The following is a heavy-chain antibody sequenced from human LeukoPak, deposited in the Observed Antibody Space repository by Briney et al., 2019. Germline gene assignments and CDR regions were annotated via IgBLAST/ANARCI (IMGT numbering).Heavy chain of an antibody. V-gene: IGHV4-59*01. CDR1: GGSIGSYC. D-gene: IGHD6-13*01. J-gene: IGHJ4*02. CDR3: AGTIAAANTVRTFDF. Sequence: PSETLSLTCTVSGGSIGSYCWNWIRQPPGKGLDWIGYICSSGSTNNNPSLKSRVTISVDRSKNQFSLNLSSVTAADTAVYHCAGTIAAANTVRTFDFWGQGTLVTVSS. CDR2: ICSSGST.